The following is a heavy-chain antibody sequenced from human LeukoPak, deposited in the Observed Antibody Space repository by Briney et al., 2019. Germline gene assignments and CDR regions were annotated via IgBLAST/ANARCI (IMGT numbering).Heavy chain of an antibody. CDR2: ISYDGSNK. J-gene: IGHJ4*02. V-gene: IGHV3-30*03. D-gene: IGHD6-13*01. CDR3: ARKDVAADFDY. Sequence: PGRSLRLSCAASGFTFSSYGMHWVRQAPGKGLEWVAVISYDGSNKYYADPVKGRFTISRDNSKNTLYLQMNSLRAEDTAVYYCARKDVAADFDYWGQGTLVTVSS. CDR1: GFTFSSYG.